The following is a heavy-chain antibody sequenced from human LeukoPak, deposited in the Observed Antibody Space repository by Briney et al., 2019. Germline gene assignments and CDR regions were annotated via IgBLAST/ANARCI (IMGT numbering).Heavy chain of an antibody. V-gene: IGHV2-70*04. Sequence: KESGPALVKPTQTLTLTCTFSGFSLSTSGMRVSWIRQPPGKALEWLARIDWDDDKFYSTSLKTRLTISKDTSKNQVVLTMTNMGPVETGTYYCARGGGSYPNFDYWGQGTLVTVSS. CDR3: ARGGGSYPNFDY. CDR1: GFSLSTSGMR. D-gene: IGHD1-26*01. J-gene: IGHJ4*02. CDR2: IDWDDDK.